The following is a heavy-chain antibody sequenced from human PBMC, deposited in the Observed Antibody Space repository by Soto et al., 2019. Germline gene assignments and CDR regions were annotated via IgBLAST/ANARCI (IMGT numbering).Heavy chain of an antibody. Sequence: SETLSLTCPVSGGSFSSGGSYWSWIRQHPGKGLEWIGYIYYSGSTFYNPSLKSRVTISVDSSKNQFSLKLSSVTAADTAVYYCATNWNWFDPWGQGTLVTVSS. CDR1: GGSFSSGGSY. CDR3: ATNWNWFDP. J-gene: IGHJ5*02. V-gene: IGHV4-31*03. D-gene: IGHD7-27*01. CDR2: IYYSGST.